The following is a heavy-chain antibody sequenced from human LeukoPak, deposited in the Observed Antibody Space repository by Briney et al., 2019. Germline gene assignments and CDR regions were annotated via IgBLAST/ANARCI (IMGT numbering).Heavy chain of an antibody. Sequence: ASVKVSCKASGYTFTGYYMHWVRQAPGQGLEWMGWINPNSGSTNYAQKFQGRVTMTRDTSISTAYMELSRLRSDDTAVYYCARVIGFGELSLGYWGQGTLVTVSS. J-gene: IGHJ4*02. V-gene: IGHV1-2*02. CDR2: INPNSGST. D-gene: IGHD3-10*01. CDR1: GYTFTGYY. CDR3: ARVIGFGELSLGY.